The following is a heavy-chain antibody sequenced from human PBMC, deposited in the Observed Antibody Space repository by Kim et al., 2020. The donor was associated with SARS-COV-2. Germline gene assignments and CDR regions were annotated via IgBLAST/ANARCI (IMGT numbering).Heavy chain of an antibody. Sequence: GGSLRLSCAASGFTFSSYEMNWVRQAPGKGLEWVSYISSSGSTIYYADSVKGRFTISRDNAKNSLYLQMNSLRAEDTAVYYCASIPGSIAARPPPYYYGMDVWGQGTTVTVSS. CDR2: ISSSGSTI. CDR1: GFTFSSYE. V-gene: IGHV3-48*03. CDR3: ASIPGSIAARPPPYYYGMDV. J-gene: IGHJ6*02. D-gene: IGHD6-6*01.